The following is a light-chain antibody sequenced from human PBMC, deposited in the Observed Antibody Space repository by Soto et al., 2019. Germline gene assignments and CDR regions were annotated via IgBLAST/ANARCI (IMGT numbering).Light chain of an antibody. CDR1: SSDVGGYNY. J-gene: IGLJ3*02. CDR2: DVS. Sequence: QSALTQPASVSGSPGQSITISCTGTSSDVGGYNYVSWYQQHPGKAPKLMIYDVSNRPSGVSNRFSGSKSGYTASLTISGLQAEDEADYYCSSYTSSSTFNWVFGGGTKLTVL. CDR3: SSYTSSSTFNWV. V-gene: IGLV2-14*01.